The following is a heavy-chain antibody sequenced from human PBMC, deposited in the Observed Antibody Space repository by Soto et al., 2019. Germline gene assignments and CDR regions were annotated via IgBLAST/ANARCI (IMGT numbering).Heavy chain of an antibody. V-gene: IGHV3-30*04. D-gene: IGHD2-21*02. Sequence: QVQLVESGGGVVQPGRSLRLSCAASGFTFSSYTMHWVRQAPGKGLEWVALIYYDGSQKYYADSVKGRFTISRDNSKKMMNLDMNSLRTEDTAVYYCTRGGGNQLCDCYDNWGQGTLVTVSS. CDR3: TRGGGNQLCDCYDN. CDR2: IYYDGSQK. CDR1: GFTFSSYT. J-gene: IGHJ4*02.